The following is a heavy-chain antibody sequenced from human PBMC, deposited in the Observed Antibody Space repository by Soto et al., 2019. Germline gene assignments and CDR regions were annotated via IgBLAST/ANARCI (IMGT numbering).Heavy chain of an antibody. V-gene: IGHV1-18*01. J-gene: IGHJ6*02. D-gene: IGHD2-2*02. Sequence: QVQLVQSGAEVKKPGASVKVSCKASGYTFTSYGISWVRQAPGQGLEWMGWISAYNGNTNYAQKLQGRVTMTTATASSTAYLELRSVTCDDRAVYYCALSKYRPPSYYYFGMDVWGQGTTVTVSS. CDR1: GYTFTSYG. CDR3: ALSKYRPPSYYYFGMDV. CDR2: ISAYNGNT.